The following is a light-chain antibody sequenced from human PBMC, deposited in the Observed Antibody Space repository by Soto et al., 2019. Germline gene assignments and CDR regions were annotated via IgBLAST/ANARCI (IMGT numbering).Light chain of an antibody. CDR3: VSYTASASYV. CDR1: SSDVGGYIY. Sequence: SVLAQPSSLSVSPGQSITLACPGTSSDVGGYIYVSWYQQHPGKAPKLMVFDVNNRPSGVSNRFSGSKSGNTASLTISHLQAEDDADYYCVSYTASASYVFGTGTRSPS. J-gene: IGLJ1*01. CDR2: DVN. V-gene: IGLV2-14*01.